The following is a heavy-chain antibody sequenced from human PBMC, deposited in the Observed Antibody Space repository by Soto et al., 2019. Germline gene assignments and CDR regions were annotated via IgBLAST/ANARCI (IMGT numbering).Heavy chain of an antibody. Sequence: SVKVSCKASGGTFSSYAISWVRQAPGQGLEWMGGIIPIFGTANYAQKFQGRVTITADKSTSTAYMELSSLRSEDTAVYYCARVYYDSSGYYSGYFQHRGQGTLVT. V-gene: IGHV1-69*06. CDR3: ARVYYDSSGYYSGYFQH. CDR2: IIPIFGTA. J-gene: IGHJ1*01. D-gene: IGHD3-22*01. CDR1: GGTFSSYA.